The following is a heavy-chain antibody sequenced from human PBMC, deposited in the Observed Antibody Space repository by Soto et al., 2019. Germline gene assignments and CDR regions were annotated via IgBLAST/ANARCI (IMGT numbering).Heavy chain of an antibody. CDR3: TRVAGAWQQPYYGMDV. Sequence: PGGSLRLSCTASGFTFGDYAMSWFRQAPGKGLEWVGFIRSKAYGGTTEYAASVKGRFTISRDDSKSIAYLQMNSLKTEDTAVYYCTRVAGAWQQPYYGMDVWGQGTTVTVSS. CDR2: IRSKAYGGTT. V-gene: IGHV3-49*03. J-gene: IGHJ6*02. D-gene: IGHD6-13*01. CDR1: GFTFGDYA.